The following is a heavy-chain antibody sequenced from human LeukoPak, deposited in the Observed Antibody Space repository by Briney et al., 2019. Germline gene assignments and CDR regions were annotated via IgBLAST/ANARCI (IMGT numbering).Heavy chain of an antibody. CDR2: IYPGDSDT. CDR1: GYSFTSYW. Sequence: GESLKISCKGSGYSFTSYWIGWVRQMPGKGLEWMGIIYPGDSDTRYSPSFQGQVTISADKSISTAYLQWSSLKASDTAMYYCARGKDITVVRGDWFDPWGQGTLVTVSS. V-gene: IGHV5-51*01. CDR3: ARGKDITVVRGDWFDP. J-gene: IGHJ5*02. D-gene: IGHD3-10*01.